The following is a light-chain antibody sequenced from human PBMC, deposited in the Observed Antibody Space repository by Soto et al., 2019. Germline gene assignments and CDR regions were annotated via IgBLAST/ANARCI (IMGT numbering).Light chain of an antibody. Sequence: QSALTQPASVSGSPGQSITISCTGTSSDVGGYNYVSWYQQHPGKAPKLMIYDVSNRPSGVSNRFSGSKSGNTASLTISGLQAEVEADYYCSSYTTSGSLVFGGGTKRTVL. J-gene: IGLJ2*01. CDR3: SSYTTSGSLV. CDR1: SSDVGGYNY. V-gene: IGLV2-14*01. CDR2: DVS.